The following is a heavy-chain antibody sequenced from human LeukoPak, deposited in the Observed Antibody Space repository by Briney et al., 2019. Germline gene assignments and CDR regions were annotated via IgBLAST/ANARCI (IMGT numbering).Heavy chain of an antibody. CDR1: GGSFSGYY. CDR3: ARRGVAVAGIERMDAFDI. CDR2: INHSGST. Sequence: SETLSLTCAVYGGSFSGYYWSWIRQPPGKGLEWIGEINHSGSTNYNPSLKSRVTISVDTSKNQFSLKLSSVTAADTAVYYCARRGVAVAGIERMDAFDIWGQGTTVTVSP. J-gene: IGHJ3*02. V-gene: IGHV4-34*01. D-gene: IGHD6-19*01.